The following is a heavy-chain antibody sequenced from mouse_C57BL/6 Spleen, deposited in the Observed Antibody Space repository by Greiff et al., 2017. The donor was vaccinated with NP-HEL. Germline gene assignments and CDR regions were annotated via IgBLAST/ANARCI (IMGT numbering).Heavy chain of an antibody. CDR1: GFTFSSYA. CDR3: ARDGRDMDY. J-gene: IGHJ4*01. V-gene: IGHV5-4*01. CDR2: ISDGGSYT. Sequence: EVKLVESGGGLVKPGGSLKLSCAASGFTFSSYAMSWVRQTPEKRLEWVATISDGGSYTYYPDNVKGRFTISRDNAKNNLYLQMSHLKSEDTAMYYCARDGRDMDYWGQGTSVTVSS.